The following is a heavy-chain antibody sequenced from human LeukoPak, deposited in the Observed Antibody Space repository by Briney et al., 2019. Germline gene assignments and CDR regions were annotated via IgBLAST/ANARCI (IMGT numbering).Heavy chain of an antibody. CDR3: ARGRSCSGGVCYLDY. CDR2: ISYDGSNK. Sequence: PGGSLRLSCAASGFTFSSYAMHWVRQAPGKGLEWVAVISYDGSNKYYADSVKGRFTISRDNAKNSLILQMNSLRAEDTAVYYCARGRSCSGGVCYLDYWGQGTLVTVSS. CDR1: GFTFSSYA. V-gene: IGHV3-30-3*01. J-gene: IGHJ4*02. D-gene: IGHD2-15*01.